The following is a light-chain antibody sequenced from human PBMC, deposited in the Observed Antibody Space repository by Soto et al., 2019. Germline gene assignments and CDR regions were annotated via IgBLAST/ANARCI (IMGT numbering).Light chain of an antibody. CDR2: GAS. J-gene: IGKJ4*01. CDR1: QSVASS. Sequence: EIMMTQSPATLSVSPGERVTLSCRAGQSVASSVAWYQQKPGQAPRLLIYGASTRATGIPARFSGSGSGTEFTLTISSRQSEDFGVYYCQQYNNLPLAFGGGTKVQLK. V-gene: IGKV3D-15*01. CDR3: QQYNNLPLA.